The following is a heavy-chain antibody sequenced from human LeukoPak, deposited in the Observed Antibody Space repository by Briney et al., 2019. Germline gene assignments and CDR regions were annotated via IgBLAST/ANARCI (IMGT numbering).Heavy chain of an antibody. CDR1: GYSFASYG. CDR3: GRDHQYDFDY. D-gene: IGHD2-2*01. CDR2: INTYTSNT. J-gene: IGHJ4*02. Sequence: ASVKVSCKASGYSFASYGISWVRQAPGQGLEWMGWINTYTSNTNYAQKFQGRVTMTTDTSTNTVYLELRSLRSDDTAVYYCGRDHQYDFDYWGQGTLVTVSS. V-gene: IGHV1-18*01.